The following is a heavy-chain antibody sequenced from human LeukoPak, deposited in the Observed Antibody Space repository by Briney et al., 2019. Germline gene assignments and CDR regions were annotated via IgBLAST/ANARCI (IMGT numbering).Heavy chain of an antibody. CDR3: AKGESGYYDSSVLFY. CDR2: ISSSSSTI. Sequence: GGSLRLSCAASGFTFSSYSMNWVRQAPGKGLEWVSYISSSSSTIYYADSVKGRFTISRDNSKNTLYLQMNSLRAEDTAVYYCAKGESGYYDSSVLFYWGQGTLVTVSS. V-gene: IGHV3-48*01. CDR1: GFTFSSYS. D-gene: IGHD3-22*01. J-gene: IGHJ4*02.